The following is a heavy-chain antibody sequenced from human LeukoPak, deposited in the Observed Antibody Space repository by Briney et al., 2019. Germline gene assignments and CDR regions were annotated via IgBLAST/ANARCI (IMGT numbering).Heavy chain of an antibody. Sequence: SETLSLTCAVYGGSFSGYYWSWIRQPPGKGLEWIGEINHSGSTNYNPSLKSRVTISVDTSKNQFSLKLSSVTAADTAVYYCARGQDIVVVPAANWFNPWGQGTLVTVSS. D-gene: IGHD2-2*01. V-gene: IGHV4-34*01. CDR2: INHSGST. J-gene: IGHJ5*02. CDR3: ARGQDIVVVPAANWFNP. CDR1: GGSFSGYY.